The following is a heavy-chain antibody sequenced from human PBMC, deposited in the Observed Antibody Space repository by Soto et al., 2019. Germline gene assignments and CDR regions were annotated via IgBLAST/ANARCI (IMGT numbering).Heavy chain of an antibody. J-gene: IGHJ4*02. Sequence: QITLKESGPTLVKPTQTLTVTCTFSGFSLSTSGAGVGWIRQSPGKAPEWLALISWKDEKRYNPGLKSRLTITTDTSKNQVVLTMTDLDPVDTATYFCAHRYGGNYYRWYFDSWGQGTRVTVSS. CDR2: ISWKDEK. CDR3: AHRYGGNYYRWYFDS. V-gene: IGHV2-5*01. D-gene: IGHD1-26*01. CDR1: GFSLSTSGAG.